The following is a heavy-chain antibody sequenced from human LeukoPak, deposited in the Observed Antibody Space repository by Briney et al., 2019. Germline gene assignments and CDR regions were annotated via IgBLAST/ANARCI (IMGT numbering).Heavy chain of an antibody. V-gene: IGHV4-30-2*01. D-gene: IGHD5-18*01. CDR3: ARGYSYGLTFDY. Sequence: SQTLSLTGTVSGGSISSGGHYWSWIRQPPGKGLEWIGYIYHSGSTYYNPSLKSRVTISVDRSKNQFSLKLSSVTAADTAVYYCARGYSYGLTFDYWGQGTLVTVSS. J-gene: IGHJ4*02. CDR1: GGSISSGGHY. CDR2: IYHSGST.